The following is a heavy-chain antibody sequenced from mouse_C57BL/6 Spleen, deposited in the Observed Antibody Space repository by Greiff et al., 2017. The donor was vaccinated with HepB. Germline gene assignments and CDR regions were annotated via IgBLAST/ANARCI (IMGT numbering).Heavy chain of an antibody. CDR3: ARDWERAWFAY. Sequence: VQLQQSGPELVKPGASVKISCKASGYTFTDYYMNWVKQSHGKSLEWIGDINPNNGGTSYNQKFKGKATLTVDKSSSTAYMELRSLTSEDSAVYYCARDWERAWFAYWGQGTLVTVSA. CDR1: GYTFTDYY. V-gene: IGHV1-26*01. D-gene: IGHD4-1*01. J-gene: IGHJ3*01. CDR2: INPNNGGT.